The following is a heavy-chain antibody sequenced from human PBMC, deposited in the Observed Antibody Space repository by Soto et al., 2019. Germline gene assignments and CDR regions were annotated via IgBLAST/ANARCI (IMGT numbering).Heavy chain of an antibody. CDR2: IYYSGST. CDR1: GGAIRTRFHN. Sequence: SDALSSTFISFGGAIRTRFHNGGWIRQPPGKGLEWIGSIYYSGSTYYNPSLKSRVTISVDTSKNQFSLKLSSVTAADTAVYYCARNYYGSGLNWFDPWAQG. D-gene: IGHD3-10*01. CDR3: ARNYYGSGLNWFDP. J-gene: IGHJ5*02. V-gene: IGHV4-39*01.